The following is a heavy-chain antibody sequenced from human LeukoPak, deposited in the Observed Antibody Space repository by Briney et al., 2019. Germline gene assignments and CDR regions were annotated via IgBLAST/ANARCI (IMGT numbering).Heavy chain of an antibody. CDR1: GFSFSSYW. CDR2: INIDGSST. D-gene: IGHD4-11*01. J-gene: IGHJ4*02. CDR3: ARDPKKYSNGLDY. V-gene: IGHV3-74*01. Sequence: PGGSLRLSCAASGFSFSSYWMSWVRQAPGKGLVWVSRINIDGSSTTYADSVKGRFTISRDNAKNTVYLLMNSLRAEDTAVYYCARDPKKYSNGLDYWGQGTLVTVSS.